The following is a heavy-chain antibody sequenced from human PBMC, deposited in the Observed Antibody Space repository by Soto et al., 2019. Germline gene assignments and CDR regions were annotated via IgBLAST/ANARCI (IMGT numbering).Heavy chain of an antibody. Sequence: ASVKVSCKTSGYTFTDYYMHWVRYAPGQGLEWMGWINPNIGGPISAQQFQGRVTMTRDTSISTAYLELSRLRSDDTAVYYCARGGTTSLDYWGQGTQVTVSS. CDR1: GYTFTDYY. J-gene: IGHJ4*02. CDR3: ARGGTTSLDY. CDR2: INPNIGGP. D-gene: IGHD1-1*01. V-gene: IGHV1-2*02.